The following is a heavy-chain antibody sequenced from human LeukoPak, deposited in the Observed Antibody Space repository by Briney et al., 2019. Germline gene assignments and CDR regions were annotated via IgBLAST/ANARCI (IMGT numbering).Heavy chain of an antibody. CDR2: IIPVFGTA. Sequence: GASVKVSCKTSGYTFSAFYMHWVRQAPGQGLEWMGRIIPVFGTATYAQKFQGRVTITADESTSTAYMDLSSLTSEDTAVYYCARGRLMVRGVHHVFDIWGQGTMVTVSS. CDR3: ARGRLMVRGVHHVFDI. D-gene: IGHD3-10*01. CDR1: GYTFSAFY. J-gene: IGHJ3*02. V-gene: IGHV1-69*13.